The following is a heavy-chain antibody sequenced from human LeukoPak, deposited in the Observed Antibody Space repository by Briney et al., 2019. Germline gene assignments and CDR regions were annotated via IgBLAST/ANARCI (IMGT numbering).Heavy chain of an antibody. CDR1: GFTFSSYG. V-gene: IGHV3-33*06. CDR3: AKDSPPIAAAATNYFDY. D-gene: IGHD6-13*01. CDR2: IWYDGSNK. J-gene: IGHJ4*02. Sequence: GGSLRLFCAASGFTFSSYGMHWVRQAPGKGLEWVAVIWYDGSNKYYADSVKGRFTISRDNSKNTLYLQMNSLRAEDTAVYYCAKDSPPIAAAATNYFDYWGQGTLVTVSS.